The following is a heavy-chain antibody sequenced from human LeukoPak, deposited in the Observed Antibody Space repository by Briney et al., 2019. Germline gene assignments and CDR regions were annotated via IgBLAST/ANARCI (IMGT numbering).Heavy chain of an antibody. V-gene: IGHV3-33*01. CDR1: GFTFSSYG. CDR2: IWYDGSNK. CDR3: ARDNVGGRGLDY. Sequence: GGSLRLSCAASGFTFSSYGMHWVRQAPGKGLEWVAVIWYDGSNKYYADSVKGRFTISRDNSKSTLYLQMNSLRAEDTAVYYCARDNVGGRGLDYWGQGTLVTVSS. J-gene: IGHJ4*02. D-gene: IGHD5-24*01.